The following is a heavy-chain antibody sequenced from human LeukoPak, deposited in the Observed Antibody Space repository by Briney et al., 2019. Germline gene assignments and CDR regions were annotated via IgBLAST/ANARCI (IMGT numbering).Heavy chain of an antibody. CDR2: VAYTGST. V-gene: IGHV4-30-4*01. J-gene: IGHJ4*02. CDR1: GGSITSGEHY. Sequence: SETLSLTCTVSGGSITSGEHYCSWIRQPPGKGLEWIGYVAYTGSTNYNPSLSSRVAMSVDTSKNQFSLKLSSVTAADTAVYYCARDRYDSSGYFLGNDYWGQGILVTVSS. D-gene: IGHD3-22*01. CDR3: ARDRYDSSGYFLGNDY.